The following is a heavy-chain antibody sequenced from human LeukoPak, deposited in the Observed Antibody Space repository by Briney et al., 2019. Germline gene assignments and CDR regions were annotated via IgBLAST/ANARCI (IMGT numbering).Heavy chain of an antibody. J-gene: IGHJ4*02. CDR2: ISYDGSNK. Sequence: PGGSLRLSCAASGFTFSTYDMHWVRQAPGKGLEWVAVISYDGSNKYYADSVKGRFTISRDNSKNTLYLQMNSLRAEDTAVYYCARDLGTTVVTLFDYWGQGTLVTVSS. CDR3: ARDLGTTVVTLFDY. CDR1: GFTFSTYD. D-gene: IGHD4-23*01. V-gene: IGHV3-30*19.